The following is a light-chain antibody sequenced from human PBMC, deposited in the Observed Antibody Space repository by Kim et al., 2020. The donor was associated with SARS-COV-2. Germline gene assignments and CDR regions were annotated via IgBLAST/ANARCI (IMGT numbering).Light chain of an antibody. V-gene: IGKV1-39*01. CDR3: QQTYSTPQT. CDR2: AAS. CDR1: QSISSY. Sequence: DIQMTQSPSSLSASVGDRVTITCRGSQSISSYLNWYQQKPGKAPKLLIYAASSLQSGVPSRFSGSGSGTDFTLTISSLQPEDFATYYCQQTYSTPQTFGQGTKVDIK. J-gene: IGKJ1*01.